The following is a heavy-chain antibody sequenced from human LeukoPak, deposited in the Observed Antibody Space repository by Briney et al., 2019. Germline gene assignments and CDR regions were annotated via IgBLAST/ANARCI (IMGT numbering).Heavy chain of an antibody. J-gene: IGHJ4*02. V-gene: IGHV1-69*13. D-gene: IGHD3-22*01. CDR1: GGTFSIYA. CDR3: AQFYYDSSGSAY. Sequence: AASVTVSCTASGGTFSIYAISWVRQAPGQGLEWMGGIIPIFGTANCAQKFQGRVTITADESTSTAYMELSSLRSEDTAVYYCAQFYYDSSGSAYWGQGTLVTVSS. CDR2: IIPIFGTA.